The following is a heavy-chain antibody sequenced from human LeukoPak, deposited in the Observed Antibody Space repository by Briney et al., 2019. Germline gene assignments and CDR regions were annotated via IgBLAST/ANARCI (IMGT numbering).Heavy chain of an antibody. D-gene: IGHD2-2*01. Sequence: GASVKVSCKASGGTFSSYAISWVRQAPGQGLEWMGRIIPILGIANYAQKFQGRVTITADKSTSTAYMELSSLRSEDTAVYYCATSTPPDIVVVPAARKSYYYYGMDVWGQGTTVTVSS. CDR2: IIPILGIA. CDR3: ATSTPPDIVVVPAARKSYYYYGMDV. V-gene: IGHV1-69*04. J-gene: IGHJ6*02. CDR1: GGTFSSYA.